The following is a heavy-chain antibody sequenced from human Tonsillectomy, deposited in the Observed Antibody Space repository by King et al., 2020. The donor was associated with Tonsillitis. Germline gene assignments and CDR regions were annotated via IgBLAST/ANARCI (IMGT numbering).Heavy chain of an antibody. CDR1: GFTFRNSG. Sequence: VQLVESGGGVVQPGRSLRLSCAASGFTFRNSGMHWVRQAPGKGLEWVTTISYDGSNKYYADSVKGRFTISRDNSKNTLYLQMTSLRAEDTAVYYCARDRPSVGWLVISGMDVRGQGTTVIVSS. J-gene: IGHJ6*01. V-gene: IGHV3-33*05. D-gene: IGHD6-19*01. CDR2: ISYDGSNK. CDR3: ARDRPSVGWLVISGMDV.